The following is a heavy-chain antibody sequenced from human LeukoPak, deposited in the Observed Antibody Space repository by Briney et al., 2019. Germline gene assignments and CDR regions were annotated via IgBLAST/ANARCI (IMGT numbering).Heavy chain of an antibody. Sequence: ASVKVSCKPSGYTFTTYGISWVRQAPGQGLEWMGWISAYNGYTNYAQNLQGRVTMTRNTSISTAYMELSSLRSEDTAVYYCARLSSHYGDYKVDPWGQGTLVTVSS. CDR2: ISAYNGYT. D-gene: IGHD4-17*01. CDR3: ARLSSHYGDYKVDP. V-gene: IGHV1-18*01. CDR1: GYTFTTYG. J-gene: IGHJ5*02.